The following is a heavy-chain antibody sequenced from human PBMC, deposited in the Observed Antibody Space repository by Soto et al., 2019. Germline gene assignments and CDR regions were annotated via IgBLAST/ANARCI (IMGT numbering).Heavy chain of an antibody. J-gene: IGHJ4*02. V-gene: IGHV5-10-1*01. CDR1: GYSFAGYW. CDR3: ARQIYDSDTGPNFQYYFDS. CDR2: IDPSDSQT. Sequence: GESLKISCKGSGYSFAGYWITCVRQKPGRGLEGMGRIDPSDSQTYYSPSFRGHVTISVTKSITTVFLQWSSLRASDTAMYYCARQIYDSDTGPNFQYYFDSWGQGTPVTVSS. D-gene: IGHD3-22*01.